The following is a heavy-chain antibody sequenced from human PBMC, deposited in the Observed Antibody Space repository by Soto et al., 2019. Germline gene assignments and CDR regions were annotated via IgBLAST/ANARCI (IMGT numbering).Heavy chain of an antibody. CDR2: INPNSGGT. J-gene: IGHJ5*02. V-gene: IGHV1-2*04. CDR1: GYTFTGYY. CDR3: ARYSFRRCVHFWSGHYYWFDP. D-gene: IGHD3-3*02. Sequence: ASVKVSCKASGYTFTGYYMHWVRQAPGQGLEWMGWINPNSGGTNYAQKFQGWVTMTRDTSISTAYMELSRLRSDDTAVYYCARYSFRRCVHFWSGHYYWFDPWGQGTLVTVSS.